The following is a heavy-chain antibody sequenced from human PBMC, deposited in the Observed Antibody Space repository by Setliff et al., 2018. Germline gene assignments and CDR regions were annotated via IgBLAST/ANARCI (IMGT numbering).Heavy chain of an antibody. CDR3: AKDIVRYYFDTRGFDL. CDR2: FSSRNDYI. D-gene: IGHD3-22*01. Sequence: PGGSLRLSCAGSGFTFYTYTMNWVRQAPGKGLEWVASFSSRNDYIYHADSVKGRFTISRDNAKNSLYLQMNSLRAADTALYYCAKDIVRYYFDTRGFDLWGRGTLVTVSS. CDR1: GFTFYTYT. J-gene: IGHJ2*01. V-gene: IGHV3-21*04.